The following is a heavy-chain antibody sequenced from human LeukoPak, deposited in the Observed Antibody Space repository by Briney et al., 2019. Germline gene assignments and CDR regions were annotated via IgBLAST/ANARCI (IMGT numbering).Heavy chain of an antibody. J-gene: IGHJ4*02. CDR3: ARVWGDQSSFDY. D-gene: IGHD3-16*01. CDR2: IYHSGNS. V-gene: IGHV4-38-2*01. CDR1: GYSISSNYY. Sequence: KPSETLSLTCAVSGYSISSNYYWGWIRQPPGKGLEWIGGIYHSGNSYYNPALKSRVTISVDTSKNQFSLKLSSVTAADTAMYYCARVWGDQSSFDYWGQGTLVTVSS.